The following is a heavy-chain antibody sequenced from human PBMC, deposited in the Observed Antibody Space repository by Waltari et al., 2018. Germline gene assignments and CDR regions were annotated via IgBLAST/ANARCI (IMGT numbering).Heavy chain of an antibody. CDR3: ARVPLRGYYYMDV. J-gene: IGHJ6*03. CDR2: IYHSGST. V-gene: IGHV4-38-2*02. Sequence: QVQLQESGPGLVTPSETLSLTCTVSGYSISSGYYWGWIRQPPGKGLEWIGSIYHSGSTYYNPSLKSRVTISVDTSKNQFSLKLSSVTAADTAVYYCARVPLRGYYYMDVWGKGTTVTVSS. CDR1: GYSISSGYY.